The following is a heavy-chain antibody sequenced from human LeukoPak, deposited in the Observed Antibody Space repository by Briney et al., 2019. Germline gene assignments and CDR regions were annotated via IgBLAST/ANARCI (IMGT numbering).Heavy chain of an antibody. CDR1: GYSISSDYY. V-gene: IGHV4-38-2*01. CDR2: IYHSRST. J-gene: IGHJ4*02. D-gene: IGHD5-12*01. CDR3: ARGDSGYDYYFDY. Sequence: SETLCLTCAVSGYSISSDYYWGWLRHPPGKGLGWIGSIYHSRSTYYNPSLKSRVTISVDTYKNQFSLKLSSVTAADTAVYYCARGDSGYDYYFDYWGQGTLVTVSS.